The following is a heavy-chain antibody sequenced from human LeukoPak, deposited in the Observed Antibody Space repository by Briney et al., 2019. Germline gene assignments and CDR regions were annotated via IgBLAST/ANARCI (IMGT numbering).Heavy chain of an antibody. Sequence: GGSLRLSCAASGFTFSSYAMSWVRQAPGKGLEWVSAISGSGGSTYYADSVKGRFTISRDNSKNTLYLQMNSLRAEDTAVYYCAKDQMGGMDIVVVPAAILFDYWGQGTLVTVSS. CDR1: GFTFSSYA. CDR2: ISGSGGST. D-gene: IGHD2-2*02. CDR3: AKDQMGGMDIVVVPAAILFDY. J-gene: IGHJ4*02. V-gene: IGHV3-23*01.